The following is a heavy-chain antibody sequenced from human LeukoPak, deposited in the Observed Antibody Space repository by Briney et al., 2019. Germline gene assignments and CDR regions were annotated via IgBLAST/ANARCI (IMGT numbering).Heavy chain of an antibody. V-gene: IGHV3-23*01. D-gene: IGHD2-2*01. Sequence: EGSLRLSCAASGFTFSSYAMSWVRQAPVKGLEWVSAISGSGGSTYYADSVKGRFTISRDNSKNTLYLQMNSLRAEDTAVYYCAKEKVPAAHNYYYYGMDVWGQGTTVTVSS. CDR2: ISGSGGST. J-gene: IGHJ6*02. CDR1: GFTFSSYA. CDR3: AKEKVPAAHNYYYYGMDV.